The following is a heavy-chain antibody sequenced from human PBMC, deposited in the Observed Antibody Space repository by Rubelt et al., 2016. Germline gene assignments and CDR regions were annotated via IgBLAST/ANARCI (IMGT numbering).Heavy chain of an antibody. CDR2: FDPEDGET. J-gene: IGHJ6*02. CDR3: RHKVGPKDSGIDL. D-gene: IGHD1-26*01. V-gene: IGHV1-24*01. CDR1: GYTLTELS. Sequence: QVQLVQSGAEVKKPGASVKVSCKVSGYTLTELSMHWVRQAPGKGLEWMGGFDPEDGETIYAQKFQGRGTMTEDTSTDTAYMELSRLRSDDTATYFCRHKVGPKDSGIDLWGQGTSVTVSS.